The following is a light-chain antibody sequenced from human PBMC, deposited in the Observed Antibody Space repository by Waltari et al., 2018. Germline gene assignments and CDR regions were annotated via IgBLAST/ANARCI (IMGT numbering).Light chain of an antibody. CDR3: QQYNKWPWT. CDR1: QSVSSN. CDR2: GAS. J-gene: IGKJ1*01. Sequence: EILITQSPATLSVSPGQTATLSSSASQSVSSNLAWYQQKPGQAPRLLIFGASTRATGIPATFSGSGSGTEFTLTISSLQSEDVAIYYCQQYNKWPWTFGQGTKVEI. V-gene: IGKV3-15*01.